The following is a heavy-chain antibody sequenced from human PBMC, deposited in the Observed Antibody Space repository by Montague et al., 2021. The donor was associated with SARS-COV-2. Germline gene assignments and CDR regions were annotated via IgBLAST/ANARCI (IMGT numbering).Heavy chain of an antibody. V-gene: IGHV4-59*01. D-gene: IGHD3-9*01. CDR1: GASMSSDY. J-gene: IGHJ6*03. CDR3: ARGRGFDWLGLDAYYFDV. Sequence: SETLSLTCTVSGASMSSDYWTWTRQPPGKGLEWIGCTHYSGSTDYNPSLKSRVTISVDTSRTQFSLRLTSMSAADTAVYYCARGRGFDWLGLDAYYFDVWGQGTKVTVSS. CDR2: THYSGST.